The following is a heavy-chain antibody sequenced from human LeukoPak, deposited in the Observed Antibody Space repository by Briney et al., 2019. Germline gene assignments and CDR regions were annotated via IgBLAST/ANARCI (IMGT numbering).Heavy chain of an antibody. D-gene: IGHD3-16*02. CDR1: GGSFSGYY. CDR2: INHSGST. CDR3: ARAGYDYVWGSYRYPYFDY. V-gene: IGHV4-34*01. Sequence: SETLSLTCAVYGGSFSGYYWSWIRQSPGKGLEWIGEINHSGSTNYNPSLKSRVTISVDTSKNQFPLKLSSVTAADTAVYYCARAGYDYVWGSYRYPYFDYWGQGNLVTVSS. J-gene: IGHJ4*02.